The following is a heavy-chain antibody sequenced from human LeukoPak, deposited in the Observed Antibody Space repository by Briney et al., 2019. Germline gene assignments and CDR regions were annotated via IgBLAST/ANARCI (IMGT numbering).Heavy chain of an antibody. V-gene: IGHV3-23*01. D-gene: IGHD6-19*01. CDR3: AKEAPQAGIWDGGLFDY. CDR1: GFTCSSYA. J-gene: IGHJ4*02. Sequence: GGSLRLSCAASGFTCSSYAMSWVRQAPGQGREGWSAISGSGGGTYYADSGKGRFTISRDNSKNTLYLEMKSLSAADTAVYYCAKEAPQAGIWDGGLFDYWGQGTLVTVSS. CDR2: ISGSGGGT.